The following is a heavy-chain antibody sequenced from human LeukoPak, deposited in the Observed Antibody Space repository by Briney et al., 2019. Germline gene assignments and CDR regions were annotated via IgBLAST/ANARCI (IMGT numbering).Heavy chain of an antibody. V-gene: IGHV3-9*01. Sequence: GRSLRLPCAASGFTFDDYAMHWVRQAPGKGLEWVSGISWNSGSIGYADSVKGRFTISRDNSKNTLYLQMNSLRAEDTAVYYCARDGGRITMIVVEGFDYWGQGTLVTVSS. D-gene: IGHD3-22*01. CDR1: GFTFDDYA. J-gene: IGHJ4*02. CDR3: ARDGGRITMIVVEGFDY. CDR2: ISWNSGSI.